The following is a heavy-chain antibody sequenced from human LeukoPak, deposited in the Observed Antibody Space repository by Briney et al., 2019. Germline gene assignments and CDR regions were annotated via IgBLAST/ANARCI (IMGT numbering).Heavy chain of an antibody. J-gene: IGHJ4*02. CDR2: ISGSGSST. Sequence: GGSLRLSCAASGFTFSSYGMSWVRQAPGKGLEWVSAISGSGSSTYYADSVKGRFTISRDNSKNTLSLQMNSLRAEDTAVYYCARLITAPFYFDCWGQGTLVTVSS. CDR3: ARLITAPFYFDC. D-gene: IGHD6-13*01. V-gene: IGHV3-23*01. CDR1: GFTFSSYG.